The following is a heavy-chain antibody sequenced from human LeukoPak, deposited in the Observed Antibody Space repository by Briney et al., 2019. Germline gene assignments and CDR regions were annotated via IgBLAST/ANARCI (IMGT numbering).Heavy chain of an antibody. CDR3: AKGYCRGNSCYDDRGAFDY. Sequence: PSETLSLTCSVSGYSISSGNYWGWIRLPPGKGLQWVGSIYHSGSTYYNPSLKSRVTISVDTSKNQFSLKLSSVTAADTAVYYCAKGYCRGNSCYDDRGAFDYWGQGTLVTVSS. V-gene: IGHV4-38-2*02. CDR2: IYHSGST. D-gene: IGHD2-2*01. J-gene: IGHJ4*02. CDR1: GYSISSGNY.